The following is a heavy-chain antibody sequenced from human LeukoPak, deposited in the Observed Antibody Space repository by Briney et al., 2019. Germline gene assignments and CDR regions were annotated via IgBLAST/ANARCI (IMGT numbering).Heavy chain of an antibody. V-gene: IGHV4-30-4*01. D-gene: IGHD5-18*01. Sequence: SETLSLTCTVSGGSISSGDYHWSWIRQPPGKGLECIGYIYYSGSTYYNPSLRSRVTISVDTSKNQFSLKLSSVTAADTAVYYCARGVDTAMYNYYAMDVWGQGTTVTVSS. CDR3: ARGVDTAMYNYYAMDV. CDR2: IYYSGST. CDR1: GGSISSGDYH. J-gene: IGHJ6*02.